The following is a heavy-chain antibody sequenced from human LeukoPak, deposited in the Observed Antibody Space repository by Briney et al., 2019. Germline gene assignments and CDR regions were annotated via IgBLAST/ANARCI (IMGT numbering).Heavy chain of an antibody. CDR2: INDSGGT. CDR3: ARGFSH. V-gene: IGHV4-34*01. Sequence: SETLSLTCAVYGGSFTSYYWSWLRQPPGEGLEWIGEINDSGGTTYNPSLKSRVTMSIDTSKNQFSLKLTSVTAADTAVYYCARGFSHWGQGTLVTVSS. CDR1: GGSFTSYY. J-gene: IGHJ4*02.